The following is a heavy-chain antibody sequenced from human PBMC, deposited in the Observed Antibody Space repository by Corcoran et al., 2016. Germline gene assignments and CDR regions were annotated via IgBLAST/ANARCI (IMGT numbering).Heavy chain of an antibody. Sequence: EVQLVESGGGLVQPGGSLRLSCAASGFTFSSYSMNWVRQAPGKGLEWVSYISSSSSTIYYADSVKGRFTISRDNAKNSLYLQMNRLRAEDTAVYYWARDPSELYSGGYRRPYYFDYWGQGTLVTVSS. D-gene: IGHD1-26*01. CDR3: ARDPSELYSGGYRRPYYFDY. CDR2: ISSSSSTI. V-gene: IGHV3-48*04. CDR1: GFTFSSYS. J-gene: IGHJ4*02.